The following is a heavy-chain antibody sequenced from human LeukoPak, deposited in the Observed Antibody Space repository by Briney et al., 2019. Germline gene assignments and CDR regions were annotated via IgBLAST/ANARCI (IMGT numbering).Heavy chain of an antibody. J-gene: IGHJ5*02. V-gene: IGHV4-59*01. CDR3: ARGTRYCSSTSCYQSRFDP. CDR2: IYYSGST. CDR1: GDSISSYY. Sequence: SETLSLTCTVSGDSISSYYWSWIRQPPGKGLEWIGYIYYSGSTNYNPSLKSRVTISVDTSKNQFSLKLRSVTAADTAVYYCARGTRYCSSTSCYQSRFDPWGQGTLVTVSS. D-gene: IGHD2-2*01.